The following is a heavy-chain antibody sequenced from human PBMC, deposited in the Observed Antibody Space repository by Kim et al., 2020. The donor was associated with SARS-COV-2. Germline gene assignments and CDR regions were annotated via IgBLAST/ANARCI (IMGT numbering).Heavy chain of an antibody. CDR2: IYYSGST. V-gene: IGHV4-59*01. CDR1: GGSISSYY. J-gene: IGHJ6*02. CDR3: ASSPPPSYGSGRGLYYYGMDV. D-gene: IGHD3-10*01. Sequence: SETLSLTCTVSGGSISSYYWSWIRQPPGKGLEWIGYIYYSGSTNYNPSLKSRVTISVDTSKNQFSLKLSSVTAADTAVYYCASSPPPSYGSGRGLYYYGMDVWGQGTTVTVSS.